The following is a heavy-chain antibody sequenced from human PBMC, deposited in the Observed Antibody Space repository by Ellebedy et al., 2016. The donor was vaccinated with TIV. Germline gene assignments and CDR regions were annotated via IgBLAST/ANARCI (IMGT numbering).Heavy chain of an antibody. CDR1: GFTFSSYS. Sequence: AGSLRLSCAASGFTFSSYSMNWVRQAPGKGLEWVSSISSSSSYIYYADSVKGRFTISRDNARNSLYLQMNSLRAADTAVYYCVRDKGRDRSYWYFDLWGRGTLVTVSS. CDR3: VRDKGRDRSYWYFDL. J-gene: IGHJ2*01. V-gene: IGHV3-21*01. CDR2: ISSSSSYI.